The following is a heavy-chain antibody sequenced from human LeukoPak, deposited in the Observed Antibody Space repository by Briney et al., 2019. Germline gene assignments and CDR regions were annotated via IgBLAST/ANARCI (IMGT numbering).Heavy chain of an antibody. CDR3: AKDRPPDVWFGETYDAFDI. V-gene: IGHV3-23*01. J-gene: IGHJ3*02. Sequence: PGGSLRLFCAASGFTFSSYAMSWVRQAPGKGLEWVSAISGSGGSTYYADSVKGRFTISRDNSKNTLYLQMNSLRAEDTAVYYCAKDRPPDVWFGETYDAFDIWGQGTMVTVSS. CDR1: GFTFSSYA. D-gene: IGHD3-10*01. CDR2: ISGSGGST.